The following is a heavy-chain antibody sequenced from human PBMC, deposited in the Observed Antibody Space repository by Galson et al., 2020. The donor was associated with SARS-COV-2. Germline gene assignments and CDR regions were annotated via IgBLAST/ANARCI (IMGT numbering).Heavy chain of an antibody. Sequence: GGSLRLSCVGSGFTFSSYAMTWVRQAPGTGLEWVSSITGGDYATYSEPAKGRCTISRDNSVNTLYLQLNSLRAEDAAVYFGGGDPNGNYVGAFDCWGRGTSVTGSS. D-gene: IGHD4-17*01. CDR2: ITGGDYA. J-gene: IGHJ3*01. CDR1: GFTFSSYA. V-gene: IGHV3-23*01. CDR3: GGDPNGNYVGAFDC.